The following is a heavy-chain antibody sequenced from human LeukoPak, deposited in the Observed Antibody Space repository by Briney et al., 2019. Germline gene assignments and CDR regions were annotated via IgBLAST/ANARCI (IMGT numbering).Heavy chain of an antibody. Sequence: PGRSLRLSCAASGFTFSSYAMHWVRQAPGKGLEWVAVISYDGSNKYYADSVKGRFTISRDNSKNTLYLQMNSLRAEDTAVYYCARGTYDSSGYFPLGAFDIWGQGTMVTVSS. CDR3: ARGTYDSSGYFPLGAFDI. D-gene: IGHD3-22*01. CDR1: GFTFSSYA. J-gene: IGHJ3*02. V-gene: IGHV3-30-3*01. CDR2: ISYDGSNK.